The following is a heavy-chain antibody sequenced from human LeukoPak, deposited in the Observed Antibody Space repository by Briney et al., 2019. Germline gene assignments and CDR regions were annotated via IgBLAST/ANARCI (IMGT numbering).Heavy chain of an antibody. CDR1: GFTFSSYA. D-gene: IGHD3-3*01. CDR3: AKVARITIFGVVISTGYYFDY. CDR2: ISGSGGST. V-gene: IGHV3-23*01. Sequence: LTGGSLRLSCAASGFTFSSYAMSWVRQAPGKGLEWVSAISGSGGSTYYADSVKGRFTISRDNSKNTLYLQMNSLRAEDTAVYYCAKVARITIFGVVISTGYYFDYWGQGTLVTVSS. J-gene: IGHJ4*02.